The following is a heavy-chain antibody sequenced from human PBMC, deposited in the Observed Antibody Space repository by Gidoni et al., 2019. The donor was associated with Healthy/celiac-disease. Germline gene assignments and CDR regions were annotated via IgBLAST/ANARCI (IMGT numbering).Heavy chain of an antibody. CDR3: AKGGSIVVVPAAIYNWFDP. CDR1: GFTVSSYA. D-gene: IGHD2-2*01. CDR2: ISGSGGST. Sequence: EMQLLESGGGLVQPGGSLRLFCAASGFTVSSYAMSWFRQAPGKGLEGVSAISGSGGSTYYAASVKGRFTISRDNSKNTLYLQMNSLRAEDTAVYYCAKGGSIVVVPAAIYNWFDPWGQGTLVTVSS. V-gene: IGHV3-23*01. J-gene: IGHJ5*02.